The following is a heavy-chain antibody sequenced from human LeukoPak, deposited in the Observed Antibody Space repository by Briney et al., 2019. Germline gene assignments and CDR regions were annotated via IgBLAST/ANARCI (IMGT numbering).Heavy chain of an antibody. CDR1: GFTFTNAW. V-gene: IGHV3-15*07. D-gene: IGHD1-20*01. J-gene: IGHJ4*02. Sequence: PGGSLRLSCAASGFTFTNAWMNWVRQAPGKGLEWVGRIKSKADGETIDYAAPVKGRFTFSRDDSKNMLYLQMNSLKSEDTAVYYCSTLTSRGLSDSWSQGTLVTVS. CDR2: IKSKADGETI. CDR3: STLTSRGLSDS.